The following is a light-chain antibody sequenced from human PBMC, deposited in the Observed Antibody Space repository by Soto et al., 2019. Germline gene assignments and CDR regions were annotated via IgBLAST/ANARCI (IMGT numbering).Light chain of an antibody. CDR2: KAS. J-gene: IGKJ4*01. Sequence: DIQMTQSPSTLSASVGDRVTITCRASQSIRSWLAWYQQKPGKAPKLLIYKASSLEVGVPSRFSGSGSGTQVTLTISSLQPDDFGTYYCQQYSTYSVTFGGGTKVEIK. CDR1: QSIRSW. V-gene: IGKV1-5*03. CDR3: QQYSTYSVT.